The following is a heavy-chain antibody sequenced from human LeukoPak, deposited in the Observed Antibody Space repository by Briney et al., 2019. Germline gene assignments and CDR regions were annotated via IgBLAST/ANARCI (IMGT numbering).Heavy chain of an antibody. CDR3: ARGGGPLSSGNFWFDP. CDR1: GFTFSSYW. V-gene: IGHV3-74*01. CDR2: IHTDGSRT. D-gene: IGHD4-23*01. J-gene: IGHJ5*02. Sequence: GGSLRLSCAASGFTFSSYWMHWVRQAPGKGLVWVSRIHTDGSRTNYAGSVKGRFTISRDNAKNTLYLQMNSLRAEDTAVYYCARGGGPLSSGNFWFDPWGQGTLVTVSS.